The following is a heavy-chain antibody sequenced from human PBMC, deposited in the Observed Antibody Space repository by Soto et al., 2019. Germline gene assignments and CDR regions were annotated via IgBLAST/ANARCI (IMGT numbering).Heavy chain of an antibody. CDR2: ISGSGGST. J-gene: IGHJ6*02. D-gene: IGHD3-9*01. V-gene: IGHV3-23*01. Sequence: LRLSCAASGFTFSSYTMSWVRQAPGKGLEWVSAISGSGGSTYYADSVKGRFTISRDNSKNTLYLQMNSLRAEDTAVYYCAKDVLRYFDWLDFSRYYYGMDVWGQGTTVTVSS. CDR1: GFTFSSYT. CDR3: AKDVLRYFDWLDFSRYYYGMDV.